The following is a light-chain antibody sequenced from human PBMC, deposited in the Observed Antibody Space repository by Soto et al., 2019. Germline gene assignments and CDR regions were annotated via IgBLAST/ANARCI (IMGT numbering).Light chain of an antibody. CDR1: QSISSY. J-gene: IGKJ4*01. V-gene: IGKV1-39*01. CDR3: QQANSCPLT. CDR2: AAS. Sequence: PWSLSYSVGDRVTITCRASQSISSYLNWYQQKPGEAPKLLIYAASSLQSGVPSRFSGSGSGTDFTLTISSLQPGHFATYYPQQANSCPLTLGGGTKVDIK.